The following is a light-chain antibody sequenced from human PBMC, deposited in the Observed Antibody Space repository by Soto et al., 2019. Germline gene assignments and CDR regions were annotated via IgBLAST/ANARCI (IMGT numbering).Light chain of an antibody. V-gene: IGLV2-14*01. Sequence: QSALTQPASVSGSPGQSITISCTGTPSDVGGYNYVSWYQQHPGKVPKLLIHEVSNRPSGVSNRFSGSKSGNTASLTISGLQAEDEADYYCLSKTSSISYVFGTGTKLTGL. CDR3: LSKTSSISYV. CDR2: EVS. CDR1: PSDVGGYNY. J-gene: IGLJ1*01.